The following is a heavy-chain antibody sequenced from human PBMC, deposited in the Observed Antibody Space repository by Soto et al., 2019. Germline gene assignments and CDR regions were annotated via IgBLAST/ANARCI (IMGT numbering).Heavy chain of an antibody. V-gene: IGHV3-23*01. J-gene: IGHJ4*02. CDR1: GFTFTAYA. Sequence: EVQLLESGGGLVQPGGSLRLFCTASGFTFTAYAMSWVRQAPGKGPEWVSSINTAEGGTNYAESVKGRFTISRDNSKNTLYLQMDSLRAEDTAMYYCANNYQFDSWGQGTLVIVSS. CDR3: ANNYQFDS. CDR2: INTAEGGT. D-gene: IGHD2-2*01.